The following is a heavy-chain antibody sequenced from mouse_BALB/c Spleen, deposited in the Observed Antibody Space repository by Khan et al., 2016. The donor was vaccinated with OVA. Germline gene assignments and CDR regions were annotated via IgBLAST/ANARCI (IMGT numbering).Heavy chain of an antibody. J-gene: IGHJ4*01. CDR1: GYSITSDYA. D-gene: IGHD1-1*01. CDR2: ISYGGST. CDR3: ARKNYYGYAMDY. V-gene: IGHV3-2*02. Sequence: EVKLQESGPGLVKPSQSLSLTCTVTGYSITSDYAWDWIRQFPGNKLEWMGYISYGGSTSYNPSLKSRISITRDTSTNQFFLQLNSVTTEDTATYYCARKNYYGYAMDYWGQGTSVTVSS.